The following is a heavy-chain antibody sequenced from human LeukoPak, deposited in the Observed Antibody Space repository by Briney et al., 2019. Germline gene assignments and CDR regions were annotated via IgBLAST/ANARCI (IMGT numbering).Heavy chain of an antibody. CDR3: ARQDTAMVSRQNIGMFDY. J-gene: IGHJ4*02. CDR1: GYSFTSYW. D-gene: IGHD5-18*01. Sequence: GESLKISCKGSGYSFTSYWIGWVRQMPGKGLEWMGIIYPGDSGTRYSPSFQGQVTISADKSISTAYLQWSSLKASDTAMYYCARQDTAMVSRQNIGMFDYWGQGTLVTVSS. CDR2: IYPGDSGT. V-gene: IGHV5-51*01.